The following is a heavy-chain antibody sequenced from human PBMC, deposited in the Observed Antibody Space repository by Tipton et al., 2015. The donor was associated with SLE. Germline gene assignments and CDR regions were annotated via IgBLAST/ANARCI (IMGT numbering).Heavy chain of an antibody. Sequence: GSLRLSCAASGFTFSSYWMSWVRQAPGKGLEWVANIKQDGSEEYYVDSVKGRFTISRDNAKNSVYLQMNSLRDEDTAVYYCASEYRSYVPSDFDYWGQGALVTVSS. CDR3: ASEYRSYVPSDFDY. D-gene: IGHD6-6*01. CDR2: IKQDGSEE. CDR1: GFTFSSYW. V-gene: IGHV3-7*01. J-gene: IGHJ4*02.